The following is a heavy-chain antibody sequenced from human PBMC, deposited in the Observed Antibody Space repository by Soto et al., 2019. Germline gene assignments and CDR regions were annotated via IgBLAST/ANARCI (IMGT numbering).Heavy chain of an antibody. J-gene: IGHJ6*02. CDR1: GGTFSSYA. CDR2: IIPIFGTA. D-gene: IGHD6-13*01. CDR3: ARDKRPRIIAAAGPYYYGMDV. V-gene: IGHV1-69*13. Sequence: SVKVSCKASGGTFSSYAISWVRQAPGQGLEWMGGIIPIFGTANYAQKFQGRVTITADESTSTAYMELSSLRSEDTAVYYCARDKRPRIIAAAGPYYYGMDVWGQGNTVTVSS.